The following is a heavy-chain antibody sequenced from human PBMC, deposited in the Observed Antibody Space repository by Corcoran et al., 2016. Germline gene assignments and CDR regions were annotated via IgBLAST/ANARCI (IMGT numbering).Heavy chain of an antibody. D-gene: IGHD3-22*01. Sequence: EVQLVQSGAEVKKPGESLKISCKGSGYSFTSYWIGWVRQMPGKGLEWMGIIYPGDSDTRYSPSFQGQVPHPADKSISTAYLQWSSLKASDTAMYYCARGANYYDSSGYYYWDYFDYWGQGTLVTVSS. J-gene: IGHJ4*02. CDR2: IYPGDSDT. CDR3: ARGANYYDSSGYYYWDYFDY. CDR1: GYSFTSYW. V-gene: IGHV5-51*01.